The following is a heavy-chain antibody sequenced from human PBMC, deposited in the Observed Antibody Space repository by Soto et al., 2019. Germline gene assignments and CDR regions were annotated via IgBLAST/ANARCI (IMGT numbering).Heavy chain of an antibody. CDR3: ARGGAPIAAAGRWWFDP. J-gene: IGHJ5*02. CDR1: GYTFTSYA. V-gene: IGHV1-3*01. Sequence: GASVKVSCKASGYTFTSYAMHWVRQAPGQRLEWMGWINAGNGNTKYSQKFQGRVTITTDTSASTAYMELSSLRSEDTAVYYCARGGAPIAAAGRWWFDPWGQGTLVTVSS. CDR2: INAGNGNT. D-gene: IGHD6-13*01.